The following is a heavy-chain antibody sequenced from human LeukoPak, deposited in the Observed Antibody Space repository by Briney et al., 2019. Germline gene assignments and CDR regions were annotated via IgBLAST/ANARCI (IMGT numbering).Heavy chain of an antibody. CDR1: GDSVSSNSAS. CDR3: ARRRYYDYTGFFDY. Sequence: SQTLSLTCALSGDSVSSNSASWNWFRQSPSRGLEWLGRTFYTSKWNNDYAVSVKSRITINPDTSKNHFSLQLNSVTPEDTAVYYCARRRYYDYTGFFDYWGQGTLVTVSS. V-gene: IGHV6-1*01. D-gene: IGHD3-22*01. J-gene: IGHJ4*02. CDR2: TFYTSKWNN.